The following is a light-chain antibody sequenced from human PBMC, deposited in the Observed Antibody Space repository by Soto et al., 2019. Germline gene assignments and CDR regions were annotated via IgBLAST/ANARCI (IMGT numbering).Light chain of an antibody. CDR1: QSIRTW. Sequence: MTQSPSTLSASVGDRVTITCRASQSIRTWLAWYQQKPGQAPRLLIYGASTRATGIPARFSGSGSGTEFTLTISSLQSEDFAVYYCQQYNNWPQTFGQGTKVEIK. V-gene: IGKV3-15*01. CDR2: GAS. J-gene: IGKJ1*01. CDR3: QQYNNWPQT.